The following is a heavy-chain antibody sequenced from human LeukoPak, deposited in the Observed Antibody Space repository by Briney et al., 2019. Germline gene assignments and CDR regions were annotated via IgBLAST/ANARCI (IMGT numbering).Heavy chain of an antibody. D-gene: IGHD1-26*01. CDR1: GFTFSSYG. V-gene: IGHV3-30*02. CDR3: AKGLRKLIVGSTEYYFDY. J-gene: IGHJ4*02. CDR2: IRNDGRNK. Sequence: GGSLRLSCGAPGFTFSSYGMHWVRQAPGKGLEWVVFIRNDGRNKYYADSVKGRFTISRDNSKNTLYLQMNSLRAEDTAVYYCAKGLRKLIVGSTEYYFDYWGQGTLVTVSS.